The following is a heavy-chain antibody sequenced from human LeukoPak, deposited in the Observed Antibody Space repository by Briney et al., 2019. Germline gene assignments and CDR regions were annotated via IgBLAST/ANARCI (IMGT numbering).Heavy chain of an antibody. V-gene: IGHV7-4-1*02. Sequence: ASVKVSCKASGYTFTSYAMNWVRQAPGQGLEWMGWINTNTGNPTYAQGFTGRFVFSLDTSASTAYLQISSLKAEDTAVYYCARAPWLVRQSHGTGDYWGQGTLVTVSS. J-gene: IGHJ4*02. D-gene: IGHD6-19*01. CDR3: ARAPWLVRQSHGTGDY. CDR2: INTNTGNP. CDR1: GYTFTSYA.